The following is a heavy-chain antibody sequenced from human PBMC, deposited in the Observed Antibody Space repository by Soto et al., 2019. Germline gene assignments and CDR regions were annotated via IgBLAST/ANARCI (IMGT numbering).Heavy chain of an antibody. V-gene: IGHV4-39*01. J-gene: IGHJ4*02. CDR1: GGSISSGSHY. CDR3: ARHSYLPGIAPSDY. Sequence: PSETLSLTCTVSGGSISSGSHYWGWIRQPPGKGLEWIGSISYSGSTYYNPSLNSRVTISVDTAKDQFSLRLRSVTAADTAVYFCARHSYLPGIAPSDYWGQGTLVTVSS. CDR2: ISYSGST. D-gene: IGHD6-13*01.